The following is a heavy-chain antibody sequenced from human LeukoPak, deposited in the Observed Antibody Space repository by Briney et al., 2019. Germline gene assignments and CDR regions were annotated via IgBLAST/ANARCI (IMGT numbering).Heavy chain of an antibody. CDR2: ISYDGSNK. J-gene: IGHJ4*02. CDR3: ATLVATICY. D-gene: IGHD5-24*01. Sequence: GGSLRLSCAASGFTFSSYAMHWVRQAPGKGLEWVAVISYDGSNKYYADSVKGRFTISRDNSKNTLYLEMNSLRAEDTAVYYWATLVATICYWGQGTRVTVSS. V-gene: IGHV3-30*04. CDR1: GFTFSSYA.